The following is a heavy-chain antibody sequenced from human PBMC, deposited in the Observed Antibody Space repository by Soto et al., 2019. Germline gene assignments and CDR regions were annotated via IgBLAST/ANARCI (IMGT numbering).Heavy chain of an antibody. CDR3: ARVKDCSGGSCKRPIDY. D-gene: IGHD2-15*01. V-gene: IGHV3-74*01. CDR1: GVTFSSYW. CDR2: INSDGSST. Sequence: GGSLRLSCAASGVTFSSYWMHWVRQAPGKGLVWVSRINSDGSSTSYADSVKGRFTISRDNAKNTLYLQMNSLRAEDTAVYYCARVKDCSGGSCKRPIDYWGQGTLVPVSS. J-gene: IGHJ4*02.